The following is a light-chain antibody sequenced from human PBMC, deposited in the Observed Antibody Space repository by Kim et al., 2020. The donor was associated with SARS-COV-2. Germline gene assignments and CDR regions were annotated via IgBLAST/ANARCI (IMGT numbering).Light chain of an antibody. CDR1: SLRNYY. CDR3: NSRDSNGNRYV. J-gene: IGLJ1*01. V-gene: IGLV3-19*01. CDR2: GEN. Sequence: SSELTQDPAVSVALGQTITITCQGDSLRNYYASWYQQRPGQAPVIVFYGENKRPSGIPDRFSGFTSGDTASLIITGAQAEDEADYYCNSRDSNGNRYVFGTGTKVTVL.